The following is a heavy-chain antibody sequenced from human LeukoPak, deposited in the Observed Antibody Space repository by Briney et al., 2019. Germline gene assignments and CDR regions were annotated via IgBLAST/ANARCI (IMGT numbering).Heavy chain of an antibody. CDR2: ISWDGDST. CDR3: AKDERYLGWGGAFDI. CDR1: GFTFDDYT. J-gene: IGHJ3*02. V-gene: IGHV3-43*01. D-gene: IGHD3-9*01. Sequence: TGGSLRLSCAASGFTFDDYTMHWVRQAPGKGLEWVSLISWDGDSTYYADSVKGRFTISRDNSKNSLYLQMNSLRTEDTALYYCAKDERYLGWGGAFDIWGKGTMVTVSS.